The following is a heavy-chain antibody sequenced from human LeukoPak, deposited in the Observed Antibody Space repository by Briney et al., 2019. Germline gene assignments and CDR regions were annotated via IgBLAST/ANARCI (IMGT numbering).Heavy chain of an antibody. CDR3: ARGGVGRAARRYFDY. J-gene: IGHJ4*02. V-gene: IGHV4-34*01. Sequence: SETLSLTCTVSGGSISSYYWSWIRQPPGKGLEWIGEINHSGSTNYNPSLKSRVTISVDTSKNQFSLKLSSVTAADTAVYYCARGGVGRAARRYFDYWGQGTLVTVSS. CDR2: INHSGST. CDR1: GGSISSYY. D-gene: IGHD6-6*01.